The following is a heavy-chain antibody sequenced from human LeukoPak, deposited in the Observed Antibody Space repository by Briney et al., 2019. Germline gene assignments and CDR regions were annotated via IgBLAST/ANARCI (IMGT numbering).Heavy chain of an antibody. V-gene: IGHV1-18*01. CDR1: GYTFTSYG. J-gene: IGHJ4*02. Sequence: ASVKVSCKASGYTFTSYGISWVRQAPGQGLEGMGWISAYNGNTNYAQKLEGRVTMTTDRSTSTAYMEVRSLRSDDTAVYYCARAPPGGYCSGGSCYSHYWGQGTLVTVSS. D-gene: IGHD2-15*01. CDR3: ARAPPGGYCSGGSCYSHY. CDR2: ISAYNGNT.